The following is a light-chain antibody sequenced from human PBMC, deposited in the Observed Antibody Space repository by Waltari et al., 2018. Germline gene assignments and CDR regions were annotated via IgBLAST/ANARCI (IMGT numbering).Light chain of an antibody. J-gene: IGKJ2*01. CDR2: GAS. CDR1: QSVSSSF. Sequence: LVLRQSPGTLSLSPGERATPSCRASQSVSSSFLAWYQQKPGQAPRLLIYGASRRAFGIPDRISGSGSGTEFTLTISRLEPEDFAVYYCQHYGSSRAYTFGQGTKLEIK. CDR3: QHYGSSRAYT. V-gene: IGKV3-20*01.